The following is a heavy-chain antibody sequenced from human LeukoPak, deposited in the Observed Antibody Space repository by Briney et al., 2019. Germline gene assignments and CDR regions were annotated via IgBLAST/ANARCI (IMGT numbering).Heavy chain of an antibody. CDR1: GGSISSYY. D-gene: IGHD3-22*01. J-gene: IGHJ6*02. CDR2: IYYSGST. CDR3: ARGRRGYDSSGYYAVYYGMDV. V-gene: IGHV4-59*01. Sequence: SETLSLTCTVSGGSISSYYWSWIRQPPGKGLEWIGYIYYSGSTNYNPSLKGRVTISVDTSKNQFSLKLSSVTAADTAVYYCARGRRGYDSSGYYAVYYGMDVWGQGTTVTVSS.